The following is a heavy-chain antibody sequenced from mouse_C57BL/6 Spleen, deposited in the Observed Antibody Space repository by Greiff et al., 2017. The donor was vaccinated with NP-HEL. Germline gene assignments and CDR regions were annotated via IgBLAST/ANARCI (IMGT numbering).Heavy chain of an antibody. D-gene: IGHD2-5*01. J-gene: IGHJ3*01. CDR2: ISYDGSN. CDR3: AVYSKAWFAY. V-gene: IGHV3-6*01. CDR1: GYSITSGYY. Sequence: ESGPGLVKPSQSLSLTCSVTGYSITSGYYWNWIRQFPGNKLEWMGYISYDGSNNYNPSLKNRISITRDTSKNQFFLKLNSVTTEDTATYYCAVYSKAWFAYWGQGTLVTVSA.